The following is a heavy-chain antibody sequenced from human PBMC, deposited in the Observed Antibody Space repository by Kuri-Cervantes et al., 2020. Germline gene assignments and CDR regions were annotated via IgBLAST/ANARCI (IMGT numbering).Heavy chain of an antibody. CDR2: IYYSGST. CDR3: ARDYRGSYFNWFDP. Sequence: SETLSLTCAVSGGSISSGGYYWSWIRQHPGKGLEWIGYIYYSGSTYYNPSLKSRVTISVDTSKNQFSLKLSSVTAADTAVYYCARDYRGSYFNWFDPWGQGTLVTVSS. D-gene: IGHD1-26*01. V-gene: IGHV4-31*11. J-gene: IGHJ5*02. CDR1: GGSISSGGYY.